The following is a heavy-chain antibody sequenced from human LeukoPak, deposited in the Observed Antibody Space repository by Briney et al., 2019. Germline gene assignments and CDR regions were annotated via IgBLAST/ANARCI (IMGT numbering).Heavy chain of an antibody. D-gene: IGHD6-13*01. Sequence: ASVKVSCKASGYIFTNYYMHWVRQAPGQGLEWMGWINPRSGGTNFAQKFQGRVTMTRDTSISTAYMELSSLRSDDTAVYYCARAQSLTAPAGTFANSWGQGTLVTVSS. CDR2: INPRSGGT. V-gene: IGHV1-2*02. CDR1: GYIFTNYY. J-gene: IGHJ4*02. CDR3: ARAQSLTAPAGTFANS.